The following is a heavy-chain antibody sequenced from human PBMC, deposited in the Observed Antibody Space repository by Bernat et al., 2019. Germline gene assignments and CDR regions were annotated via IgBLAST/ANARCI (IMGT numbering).Heavy chain of an antibody. J-gene: IGHJ4*02. Sequence: EVQLVESGGGLVQPGGSLRLSCASSGFSFSGYWMHWVRQDPGKGLVWVSRINSEGSSTNYADSVKGRFTISRDNAKNTLYLQMNSLRAEDTAVYYCARSRGALVDDWGQGTLVTVSS. CDR3: ARSRGALVDD. V-gene: IGHV3-74*01. CDR1: GFSFSGYW. CDR2: INSEGSST. D-gene: IGHD2-15*01.